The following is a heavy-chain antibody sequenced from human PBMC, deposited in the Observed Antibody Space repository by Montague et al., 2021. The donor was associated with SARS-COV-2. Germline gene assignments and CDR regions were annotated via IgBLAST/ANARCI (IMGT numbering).Heavy chain of an antibody. D-gene: IGHD3-22*01. V-gene: IGHV4-39*02. CDR3: ARDTYFYSSDPYG. CDR2: IIDNTTT. Sequence: SETLSLTCSVSGGSMSTNYWCWSWKPQGPAQGRNGIISIIDNTTTYSNLYIRSRVTISADTSKNHFSLKIISVTAADTAVYSCARDTYFYSSDPYGWGQGNLVTVSS. J-gene: IGHJ4*02. CDR1: GGSMSTNYWC.